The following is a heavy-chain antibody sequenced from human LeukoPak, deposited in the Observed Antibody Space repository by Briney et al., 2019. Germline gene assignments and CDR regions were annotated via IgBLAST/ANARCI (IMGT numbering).Heavy chain of an antibody. D-gene: IGHD6-13*01. J-gene: IGHJ4*02. V-gene: IGHV3-7*05. Sequence: GGSLRLSCAASGFTFSSYWMSWVRQAPGKGLEWVANIKQDGSEKYYVDSVKGRFTISRDNAKNSLYLQMNSLRAEDTAVYYCARATGYFSSSWYYWGQGTLVTVSS. CDR1: GFTFSSYW. CDR3: ARATGYFSSSWYY. CDR2: IKQDGSEK.